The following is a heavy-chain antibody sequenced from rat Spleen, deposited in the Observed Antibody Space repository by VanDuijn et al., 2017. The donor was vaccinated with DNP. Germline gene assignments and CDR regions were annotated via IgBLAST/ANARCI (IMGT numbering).Heavy chain of an antibody. J-gene: IGHJ2*01. CDR3: ARWDYGRYGFDY. D-gene: IGHD1-3*01. Sequence: EVQLVESGGGLVQPGRSLKLSCAASGFTFSNYYMAWVRQAPKKGLEWVAAISPSGSRTYYRDSVKGRFTISRDDAKSSLYLQMNSLKSEDTATYYCARWDYGRYGFDYWGQGVKVTVSS. V-gene: IGHV5-25*01. CDR1: GFTFSNYY. CDR2: ISPSGSRT.